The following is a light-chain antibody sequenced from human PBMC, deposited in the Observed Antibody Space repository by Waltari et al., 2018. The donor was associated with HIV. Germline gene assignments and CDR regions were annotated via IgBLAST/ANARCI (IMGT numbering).Light chain of an antibody. V-gene: IGLV1-40*01. J-gene: IGLJ3*02. CDR3: QSYDSRLSGSV. Sequence: QSALTQPPSVSGAPGQRVTISCTWTSSNIGTGSDVHWYQQLPGTAPKLLIYANTNGPSGVPDRVSGSKSGPSASLAITGLQAEDEADYYCQSYDSRLSGSVFGGGTKLTVL. CDR2: ANT. CDR1: SSNIGTGSD.